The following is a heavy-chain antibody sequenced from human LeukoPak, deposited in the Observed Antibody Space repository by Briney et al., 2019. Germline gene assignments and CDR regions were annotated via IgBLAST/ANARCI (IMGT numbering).Heavy chain of an antibody. CDR1: GYTFTGYY. V-gene: IGHV1-2*02. CDR3: ARAGIAVAGTSLDY. D-gene: IGHD6-19*01. CDR2: INPNSGGT. J-gene: IGHJ4*02. Sequence: ASVKVSCKASGYTFTGYYMHWVRQAPGQGLEWMGWINPNSGGTNYAQKVQGRVTMTRDTSISTAYMELSRLRSDDTAVYYCARAGIAVAGTSLDYWGQGTLVTVSS.